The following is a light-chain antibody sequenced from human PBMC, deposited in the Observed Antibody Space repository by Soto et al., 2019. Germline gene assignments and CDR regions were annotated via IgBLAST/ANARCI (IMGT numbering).Light chain of an antibody. V-gene: IGLV1-51*01. J-gene: IGLJ2*01. CDR1: SSDVGGYNF. Sequence: QSALTQPPSASGSPGQSVTIYCTGTSSDVGGYNFVSWYQQHPGKAPKLIIYDNNKRPSGIPDRFSGSESGTSATLGITGLQTGDEADYYCGTWDSSLNAVVFGGGTKLTVL. CDR2: DNN. CDR3: GTWDSSLNAVV.